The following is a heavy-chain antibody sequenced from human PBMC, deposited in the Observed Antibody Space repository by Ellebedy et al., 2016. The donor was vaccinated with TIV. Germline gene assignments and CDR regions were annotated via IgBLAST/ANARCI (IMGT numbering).Heavy chain of an antibody. CDR3: ARGPSDDAFDI. V-gene: IGHV4-59*01. CDR2: IYYSGST. CDR1: GGSISSYY. J-gene: IGHJ3*02. Sequence: GSLRLXXTVSGGSISSYYWSWIRQLPGKGLEWIGYIYYSGSTNYNPSLKSRVTISVDTSKNQFSLKLSSVTAADTAVYYCARGPSDDAFDIWGQGTMVTVSS.